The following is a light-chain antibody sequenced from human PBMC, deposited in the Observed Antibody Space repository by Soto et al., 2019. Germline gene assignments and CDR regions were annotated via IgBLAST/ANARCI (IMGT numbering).Light chain of an antibody. CDR1: QSVSSN. CDR3: QQRADWPIT. Sequence: EIVMTQSPATLSVSPGERATLSCRASQSVSSNLAWYQQKPGQAPRLLIYGASTRATVIPARFSGSGSGTEFTLTISSLEPDDFAVYYCQQRADWPITFGQGTRLEIK. J-gene: IGKJ5*01. V-gene: IGKV3-15*01. CDR2: GAS.